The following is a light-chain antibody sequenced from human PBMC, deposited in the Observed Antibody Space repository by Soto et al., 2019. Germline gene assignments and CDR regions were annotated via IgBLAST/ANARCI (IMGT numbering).Light chain of an antibody. Sequence: QSALTQPPSASGSPGQSVTISCTGTSSDVGGYKYVSWYQQHPGKAPKLMIYEVSERPSGVPDRFSGSKSGNTASLPVSGLQAEDEADYYCSSYAGSNNFVIFGGGTKLTVL. V-gene: IGLV2-8*01. CDR2: EVS. CDR1: SSDVGGYKY. CDR3: SSYAGSNNFVI. J-gene: IGLJ2*01.